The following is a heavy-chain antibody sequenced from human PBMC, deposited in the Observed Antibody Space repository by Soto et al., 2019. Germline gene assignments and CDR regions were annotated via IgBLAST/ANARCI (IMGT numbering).Heavy chain of an antibody. CDR2: ISWNGAAT. J-gene: IGHJ4*02. D-gene: IGHD3-10*01. Sequence: EVQLVESGGGLVQPGGSLRLSCAASGFTFDDDAIHWVRQAPGKGLEWVSGISWNGAATGYMNSVKGRFSISRDNTKNTLYLQMNSLRSEDTAVYYCANLPLYGSGFDCWGQGTLVTVSS. CDR1: GFTFDDDA. V-gene: IGHV3-9*01. CDR3: ANLPLYGSGFDC.